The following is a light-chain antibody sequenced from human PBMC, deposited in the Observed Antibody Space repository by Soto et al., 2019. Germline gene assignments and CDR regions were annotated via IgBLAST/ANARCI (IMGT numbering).Light chain of an antibody. CDR2: EVS. Sequence: QSALTQPPSASGSPGQSVTISCTGTSSDVGGYNLVSWYQQHPGKAPKLMIYEVSKRPSGVPDRFSGSKSGNTASLTVSGLQAEDEADYYCAAWDDILNGWVFGGGTKVTVL. V-gene: IGLV2-8*01. CDR1: SSDVGGYNL. J-gene: IGLJ3*02. CDR3: AAWDDILNGWV.